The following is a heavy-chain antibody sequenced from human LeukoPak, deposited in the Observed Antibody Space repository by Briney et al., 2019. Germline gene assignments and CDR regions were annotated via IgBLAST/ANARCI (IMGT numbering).Heavy chain of an antibody. J-gene: IGHJ4*02. V-gene: IGHV3-21*01. D-gene: IGHD6-19*01. CDR3: ARDLGYSSGPNY. CDR2: ISGGSSFT. CDR1: GFSFSSFS. Sequence: GGSLRLSCAASGFSFSSFSMNWVRQAPGKGLEWVSYISGGSSFTYYVDSVKDRFTISRDNAKNSLYLQMNSLRAEDTAVYYCARDLGYSSGPNYWGQGTRVTVSS.